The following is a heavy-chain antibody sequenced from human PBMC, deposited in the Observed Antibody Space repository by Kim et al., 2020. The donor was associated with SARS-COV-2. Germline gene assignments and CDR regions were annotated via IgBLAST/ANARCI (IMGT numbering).Heavy chain of an antibody. V-gene: IGHV3-30*04. Sequence: GGSLRLSCAASGFTFSSYAMHWVRQAPGKGLEWVAVISYDGSNKYYADSVKGRFTISRDNSKNTLYLQMNSMRAEDTAVYYCTGSARVSWYFDLWGRGTLVTVSS. CDR1: GFTFSSYA. D-gene: IGHD6-25*01. CDR2: ISYDGSNK. CDR3: TGSARVSWYFDL. J-gene: IGHJ2*01.